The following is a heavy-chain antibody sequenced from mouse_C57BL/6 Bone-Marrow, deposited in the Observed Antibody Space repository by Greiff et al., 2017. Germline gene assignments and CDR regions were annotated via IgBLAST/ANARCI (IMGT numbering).Heavy chain of an antibody. J-gene: IGHJ4*01. Sequence: QVQLQQSGPELVKPGASVKISCKASGYTFTDYYINWVKQRPGQGLEWIGWIFPGSGSTYYNEKFKGKATLTVDKSSSTAYMLRSSLTSEDSAVYFCARYYGSSLYAMDYWGQGTSVTVSS. CDR1: GYTFTDYY. D-gene: IGHD1-1*01. V-gene: IGHV1-75*01. CDR3: ARYYGSSLYAMDY. CDR2: IFPGSGST.